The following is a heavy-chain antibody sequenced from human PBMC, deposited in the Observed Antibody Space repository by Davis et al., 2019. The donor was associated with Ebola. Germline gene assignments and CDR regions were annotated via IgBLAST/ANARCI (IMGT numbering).Heavy chain of an antibody. D-gene: IGHD3-22*01. CDR1: GYTFTSYA. J-gene: IGHJ4*02. CDR2: INAGNGNT. V-gene: IGHV1-3*01. CDR3: AREQDSSGFTY. Sequence: AASVKVSCKASGYTFTSYAMHWVRQAPGQRLEWMGWINAGNGNTKYSQKFQGRVTITRDTSASTAYMELSSLRSEDTAVYYCAREQDSSGFTYWGQGTLVTVSS.